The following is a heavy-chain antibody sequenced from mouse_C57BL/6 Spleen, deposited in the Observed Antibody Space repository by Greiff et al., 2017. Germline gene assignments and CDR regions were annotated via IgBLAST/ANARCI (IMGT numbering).Heavy chain of an antibody. CDR3: ARGYYGSSYLFDY. CDR1: GYSFTSYY. V-gene: IGHV1-66*01. Sequence: VQLQQSGPELVKPGASVKISCKASGYSFTSYYIHWVKQRPGQGLEWIGWIYPGSGNNKYNEKFKGKATLTADTSSSTAYMQLSSLTSEDSAVYYCARGYYGSSYLFDYWGQGTTLTVSS. CDR2: IYPGSGNN. D-gene: IGHD1-1*01. J-gene: IGHJ2*01.